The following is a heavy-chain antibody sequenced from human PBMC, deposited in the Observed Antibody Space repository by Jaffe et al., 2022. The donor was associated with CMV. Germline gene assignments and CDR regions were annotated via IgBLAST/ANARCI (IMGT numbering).Heavy chain of an antibody. CDR2: IRGSGAAT. CDR3: AKDPNGDYIGAFDM. V-gene: IGHV3-23*01. Sequence: EVQLLESGGGLIQPGGSLRLSCAASGLTFGNYAVTWVRQALGRRLEWVSSIRGSGAATFYADSVKGRFTISRDNSKNMVFLQMNSLTVEDTAVYHCAKDPNGDYIGAFDMWGQGTMVTVSS. D-gene: IGHD4-17*01. J-gene: IGHJ3*02. CDR1: GLTFGNYA.